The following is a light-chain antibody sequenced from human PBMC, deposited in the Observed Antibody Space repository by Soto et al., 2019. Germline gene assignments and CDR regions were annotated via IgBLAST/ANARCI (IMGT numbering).Light chain of an antibody. V-gene: IGKV3-15*01. Sequence: TPAKGYRSVPPGGRGSLNRRASQRVSSNLAGYQQKPGQAPSHLIYGAFSSSTGIPARFSGTGSGTEFTLTTISRQYADVVVYYYRQDNNSSLTVGQGTKVDI. CDR3: RQDNNSSLT. CDR2: GAF. CDR1: QRVSSN. J-gene: IGKJ1*01.